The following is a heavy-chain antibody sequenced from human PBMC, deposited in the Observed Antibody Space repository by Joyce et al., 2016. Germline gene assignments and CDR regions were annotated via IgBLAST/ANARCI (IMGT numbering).Heavy chain of an antibody. Sequence: EVQLVESGGGLVQSGGSLRLSCAASGFTFSSYEMNWVRQAPGKGLEWISYMSSSGSTIYYADAVKGRFTISRDNAKNSLYLQMSSLRGEDTAVYYCARPYCSGGTCYAYFQHWGQGTLVTVSS. D-gene: IGHD2-15*01. CDR3: ARPYCSGGTCYAYFQH. CDR1: GFTFSSYE. V-gene: IGHV3-48*03. J-gene: IGHJ1*01. CDR2: MSSSGSTI.